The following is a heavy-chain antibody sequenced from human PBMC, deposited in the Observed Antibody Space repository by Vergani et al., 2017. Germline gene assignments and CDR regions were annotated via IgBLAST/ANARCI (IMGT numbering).Heavy chain of an antibody. D-gene: IGHD1-14*01. CDR2: ISSSSSYI. CDR3: SGGSVTGGGAFYI. CDR1: GFTFSSYS. Sequence: EVQLVESGGGLVKPGGSLRLSCAASGFTFSSYSMNWVRQAPGKGLEWVSSISSSSSYIYYADSVKGLFTISRDNAKNLLYLQMNSLRAEDTALYYCSGGSVTGGGAFYIWGQGTMVTVSS. V-gene: IGHV3-21*01. J-gene: IGHJ3*02.